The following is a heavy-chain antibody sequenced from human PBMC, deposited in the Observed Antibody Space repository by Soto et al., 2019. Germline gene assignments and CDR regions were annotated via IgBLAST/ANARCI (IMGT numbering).Heavy chain of an antibody. CDR1: GFTFSSYA. CDR2: ISGSGGST. J-gene: IGHJ4*02. CDR3: ANLPTSFGVVIPIIDY. D-gene: IGHD3-3*01. V-gene: IGHV3-23*01. Sequence: PGGSLRLSCAASGFTFSSYAMSWVRQAPGKGLEWVSAISGSGGSTYYADSVKGRFTISRDNSKNTLYLQMNSLRAEDTAVYYCANLPTSFGVVIPIIDYWGQGTPVPVSS.